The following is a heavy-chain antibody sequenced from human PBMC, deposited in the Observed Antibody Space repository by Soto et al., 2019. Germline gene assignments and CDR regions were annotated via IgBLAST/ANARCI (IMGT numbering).Heavy chain of an antibody. Sequence: SETLSLTCTVSGGSVSSASFYWNWIRQPPGKGLEWIGYISYSGSTNYNPSLRSRVTISVDTSKNQFSLRLTSATAADTAVYYCARGDAINCLDSWGQGTRVTVSS. D-gene: IGHD2-2*01. V-gene: IGHV4-61*01. J-gene: IGHJ5*01. CDR3: ARGDAINCLDS. CDR2: ISYSGST. CDR1: GGSVSSASFY.